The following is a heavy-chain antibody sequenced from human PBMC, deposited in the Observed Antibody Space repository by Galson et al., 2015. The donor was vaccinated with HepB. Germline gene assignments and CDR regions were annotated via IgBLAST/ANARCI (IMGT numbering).Heavy chain of an antibody. CDR3: AKDVYDFWSGFGTYFDY. Sequence: SVRLSCAASGFTFSSYGMHWGRQAPGKGLEWVAVISYDGGSIYYSDSVKGRFTISRANSKNTLYLQMSSLRAEDTAVYYCAKDVYDFWSGFGTYFDYWGQGTLVTASS. CDR1: GFTFSSYG. D-gene: IGHD3-3*01. CDR2: ISYDGGSI. J-gene: IGHJ4*02. V-gene: IGHV3-30*18.